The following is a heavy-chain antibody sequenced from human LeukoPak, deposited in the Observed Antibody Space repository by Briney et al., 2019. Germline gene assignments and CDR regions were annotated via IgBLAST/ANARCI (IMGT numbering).Heavy chain of an antibody. Sequence: GGSLRLSCAASGFTFSGYAMHWVRQAPGKGLEYVSAISSNGGSTYYANSVKGRFTISRDNSKNTLYLQMGSLRAEDMAVYYCARFDYGDYGALDYWGQGTLVTVSS. J-gene: IGHJ4*02. D-gene: IGHD4-17*01. CDR1: GFTFSGYA. CDR2: ISSNGGST. CDR3: ARFDYGDYGALDY. V-gene: IGHV3-64*01.